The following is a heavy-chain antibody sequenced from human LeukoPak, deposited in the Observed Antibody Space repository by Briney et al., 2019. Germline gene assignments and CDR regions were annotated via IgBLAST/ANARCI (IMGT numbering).Heavy chain of an antibody. Sequence: SETLSLTCAVYGGSFSGYYWSWIRQPPGKGLEWIGEINHSGSTNYNPSLKSRVTISVDTSKNQFSLKLSSVTAADTAVYYCARRGHGSSYFGRRPDTPTYNWFDPWGQGTLVTVSS. CDR1: GGSFSGYY. D-gene: IGHD6-13*01. CDR2: INHSGST. CDR3: ARRGHGSSYFGRRPDTPTYNWFDP. J-gene: IGHJ5*02. V-gene: IGHV4-34*01.